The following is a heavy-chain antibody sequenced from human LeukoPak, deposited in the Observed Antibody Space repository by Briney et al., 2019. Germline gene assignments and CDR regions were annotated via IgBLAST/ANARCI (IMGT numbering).Heavy chain of an antibody. CDR3: ARVGYSSTRDKRNWEAHYFDY. V-gene: IGHV3-11*04. J-gene: IGHJ4*02. D-gene: IGHD6-13*01. Sequence: PGGSLRLSCAASGFTFSDYYMSWLRQAPGKGLEWVSYISSSGSTIYYADSVKGRFTISRDNAKNSLYLQMNSLRAEDTAVYYCARVGYSSTRDKRNWEAHYFDYWGQGTLATVSS. CDR1: GFTFSDYY. CDR2: ISSSGSTI.